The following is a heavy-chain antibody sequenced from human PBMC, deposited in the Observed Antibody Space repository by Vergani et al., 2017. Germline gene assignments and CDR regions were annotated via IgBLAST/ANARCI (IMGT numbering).Heavy chain of an antibody. Sequence: QMQLVQCGAEVKKTGSSVKVSCKASGYTFTYRYLHWVRQAPGQALEWIGWITLFNGNTNYAQKFQDRVTITRDRSMCTAYMELSSLRSEDTAMYCCATACGSNIDDADARWRQGPVVTVSS. CDR2: ITLFNGNT. J-gene: IGHJ3*02. CDR3: ATACGSNIDDADAR. V-gene: IGHV1-45*02. CDR1: GYTFTYRY. D-gene: IGHD4-23*01.